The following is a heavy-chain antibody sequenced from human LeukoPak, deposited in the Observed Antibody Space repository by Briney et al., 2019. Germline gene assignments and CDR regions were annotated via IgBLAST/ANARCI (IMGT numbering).Heavy chain of an antibody. J-gene: IGHJ6*02. CDR2: MSSSGSDI. CDR1: GFTFSSYS. CDR3: ARGYGFSDV. V-gene: IGHV3-21*01. Sequence: PGGSLGLSCAASGFTFSSYSMNWVRQAPGKGLEWVSLMSSSGSDIYYADSVTGRFTISRDNAKNSLYLQMNSLRAEDTAVYYCARGYGFSDVWGQGTTVTVSS. D-gene: IGHD5-18*01.